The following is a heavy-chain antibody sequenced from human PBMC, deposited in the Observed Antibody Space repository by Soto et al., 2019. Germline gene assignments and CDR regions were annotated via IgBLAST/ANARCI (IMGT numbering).Heavy chain of an antibody. J-gene: IGHJ3*02. V-gene: IGHV5-51*01. D-gene: IGHD3-3*01. Sequence: GESLKISCKGSGYSFTSYWIGWVRQMPGKGLEWMGIIYPGDSDTRYSPSFQGQVTISADKSTSTAYLQWSSLKASDTAMYYCARASYYDFWSGYYSDAFDIWGQGTMVTVSS. CDR2: IYPGDSDT. CDR1: GYSFTSYW. CDR3: ARASYYDFWSGYYSDAFDI.